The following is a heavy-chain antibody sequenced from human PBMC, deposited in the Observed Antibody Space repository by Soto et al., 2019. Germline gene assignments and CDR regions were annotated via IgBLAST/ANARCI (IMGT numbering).Heavy chain of an antibody. Sequence: ASVKVSCKVSGYTLTELSMHWVRQAPGKGLEWMGGFDPEDGETIYAQKFQGRVTMTEDTSTDTAYMELSSLRSEDTAVYYCAKDMSYDFWSGYYRFDYWGQGTLVTVSS. CDR3: AKDMSYDFWSGYYRFDY. J-gene: IGHJ4*02. V-gene: IGHV1-24*01. CDR2: FDPEDGET. CDR1: GYTLTELS. D-gene: IGHD3-3*01.